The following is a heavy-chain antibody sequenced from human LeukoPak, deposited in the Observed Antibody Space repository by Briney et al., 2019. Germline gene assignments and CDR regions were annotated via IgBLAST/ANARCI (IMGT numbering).Heavy chain of an antibody. CDR3: ASQFEGEFGSFDI. D-gene: IGHD3-16*01. Sequence: GGSLRLSCVASGFTLSSYAMSWVRQAPGKGLEWVSAISASGGSTYYADSVKGRFTISRDNSKNTLYLQVNSLRAEDTAVYYCASQFEGEFGSFDIWGQGTMVTVSS. CDR1: GFTLSSYA. J-gene: IGHJ3*02. V-gene: IGHV3-23*01. CDR2: ISASGGST.